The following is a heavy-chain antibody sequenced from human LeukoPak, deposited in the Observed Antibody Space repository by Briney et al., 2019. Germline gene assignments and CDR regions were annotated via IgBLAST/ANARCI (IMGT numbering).Heavy chain of an antibody. Sequence: SETLSLTCTVSGGSISSSSYYWGRLRQPPGKGLEWLGSIYFSGSTYYNRSLKSLVTISVEWSKKQFSFKLSSLSAADTAVYYCARVPSFRLYDFRSLDYYYYMDVWGKGPTVPVSS. V-gene: IGHV4-39*07. D-gene: IGHD3-3*01. CDR2: IYFSGST. J-gene: IGHJ6*03. CDR3: ARVPSFRLYDFRSLDYYYYMDV. CDR1: GGSISSSSYY.